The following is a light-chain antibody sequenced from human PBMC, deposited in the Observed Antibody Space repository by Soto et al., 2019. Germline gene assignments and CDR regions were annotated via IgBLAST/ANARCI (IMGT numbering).Light chain of an antibody. CDR1: QSINSN. V-gene: IGKV3-15*01. Sequence: EIVMTQSPATLSVSPGERATLSCRASQSINSNLAWYQQKPCQAPRLLIYGASTRATGIPARFSGSGSGTEFTLTISSLQSQDFAVYYCQQYNNLPPWTFGQGTKVDIK. J-gene: IGKJ1*01. CDR3: QQYNNLPPWT. CDR2: GAS.